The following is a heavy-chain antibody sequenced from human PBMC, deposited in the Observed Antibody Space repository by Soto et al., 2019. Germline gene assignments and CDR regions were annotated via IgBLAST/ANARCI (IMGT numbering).Heavy chain of an antibody. CDR3: ARSVFP. CDR1: GGSISSGGYY. J-gene: IGHJ5*02. Sequence: SETLSLTCTVSGGSISSGGYYWNWIRQHPGKGLEWIGYIYYIGSTYYNPSLKSRVTISLAKTKNQFSLKLSSVTVKNNPAYYCARSVFPWGQGALVTVSS. CDR2: IYYIGST. V-gene: IGHV4-31*03.